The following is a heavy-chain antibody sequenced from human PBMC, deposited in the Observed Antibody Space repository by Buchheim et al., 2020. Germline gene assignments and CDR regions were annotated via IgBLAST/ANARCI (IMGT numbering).Heavy chain of an antibody. CDR3: ARRDGFNQVFDF. V-gene: IGHV4-31*03. Sequence: QVLLQESGPGLVKPSQTLSLTCSVSGDSIRSGGYYWSWIRQHPGKGLEWIGYMYYSGTTYYNPSLRSRVTITLDTAKNQLLLKLNSVTAADTAVYYCARRDGFNQVFDFWGRGTL. J-gene: IGHJ4*02. CDR1: GDSIRSGGYY. CDR2: MYYSGTT. D-gene: IGHD5-24*01.